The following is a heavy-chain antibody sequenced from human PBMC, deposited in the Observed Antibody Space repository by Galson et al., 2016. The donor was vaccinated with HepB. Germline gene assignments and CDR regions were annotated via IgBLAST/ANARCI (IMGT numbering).Heavy chain of an antibody. D-gene: IGHD4-11*01. CDR3: ARPHNDNGNYDDEFVAH. V-gene: IGHV3-7*03. CDR2: INQGGGER. Sequence: SLRLSCAASGFNSRRHWMSWVRQTPGRGLEWVANINQGGGERFYVDSVEGRFTVSRDNAKNSLYLQMNSLRADDTAVYYCARPHNDNGNYDDEFVAHWGQGTLVTVSS. CDR1: GFNSRRHW. J-gene: IGHJ4*02.